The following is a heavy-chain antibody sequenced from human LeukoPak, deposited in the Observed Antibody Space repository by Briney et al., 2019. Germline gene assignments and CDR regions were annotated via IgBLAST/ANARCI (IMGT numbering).Heavy chain of an antibody. CDR1: GGSISSSSYY. J-gene: IGHJ4*02. D-gene: IGHD3-10*01. CDR2: IYYSGST. V-gene: IGHV4-39*07. Sequence: SETLSLTCTVSGGSISSSSYYWGWIRQPPGKGLEWIGSIYYSGSTYYNPSLKSRVTISVDTSKNQFSLKLSSVTAADTAVYYCARGSITMVWGVIITPEYWGQGTLVTVSS. CDR3: ARGSITMVWGVIITPEY.